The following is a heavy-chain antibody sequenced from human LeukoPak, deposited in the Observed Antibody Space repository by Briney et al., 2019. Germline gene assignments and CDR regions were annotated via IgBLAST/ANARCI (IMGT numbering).Heavy chain of an antibody. D-gene: IGHD3-22*01. CDR3: ARGDGGYYDSSGYYSTPEYFQH. Sequence: SETLSLTCTVSGGSISSYYWSWIRQPAGKGLECIGRIYTSGSTNYNPSLKSRVTMSVHTSKNQFSLKLSSVTAADTAVYYCARGDGGYYDSSGYYSTPEYFQHWGQGTLVTVSS. J-gene: IGHJ1*01. CDR2: IYTSGST. CDR1: GGSISSYY. V-gene: IGHV4-4*07.